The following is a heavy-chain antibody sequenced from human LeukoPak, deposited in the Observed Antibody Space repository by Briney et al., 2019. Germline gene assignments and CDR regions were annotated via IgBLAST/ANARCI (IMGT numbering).Heavy chain of an antibody. V-gene: IGHV4-59*08. D-gene: IGHD3-10*01. CDR1: SGSINTYF. CDR2: ISYSGSA. J-gene: IGHJ4*02. Sequence: SETLSLTCTVSSGSINTYFWSWIRQPPGKGLEWIGYISYSGSAKSNSSLQSRVTISVDTSKNQFSLKLSSVTAADTAVYYCARHESYYGSGSYYPYWGQGTLVTVSS. CDR3: ARHESYYGSGSYYPY.